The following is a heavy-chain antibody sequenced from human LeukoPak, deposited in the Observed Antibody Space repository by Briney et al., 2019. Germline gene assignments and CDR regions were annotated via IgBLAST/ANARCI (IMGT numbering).Heavy chain of an antibody. D-gene: IGHD3-10*01. J-gene: IGHJ4*02. V-gene: IGHV1-18*01. CDR2: ISAYNGNT. CDR1: GYTSTSYG. CDR3: ARGLGFGELLYSPPYYFDY. Sequence: GASVKVSCKASGYTSTSYGISWVRQAPGQGLEWMGWISAYNGNTNYAQKLQGRVTMTTDTSTSTAYMELRSLRSDDTAVYYCARGLGFGELLYSPPYYFDYWGQGTLVTVSS.